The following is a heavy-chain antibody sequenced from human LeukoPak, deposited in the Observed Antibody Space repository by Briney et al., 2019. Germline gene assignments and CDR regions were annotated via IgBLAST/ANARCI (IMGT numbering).Heavy chain of an antibody. D-gene: IGHD2-2*01. Sequence: PSETLSLTCTVSGYSISSGYYWGWIRQPPGKGLEWIGSIYHSGRTFYNPSLKSRVTISVDTSKNQFSLKLSSVTAADTAVYYCARDGGYCSSTSCYSWFDPWGQGTLVTVSS. V-gene: IGHV4-38-2*02. CDR3: ARDGGYCSSTSCYSWFDP. J-gene: IGHJ5*02. CDR2: IYHSGRT. CDR1: GYSISSGYY.